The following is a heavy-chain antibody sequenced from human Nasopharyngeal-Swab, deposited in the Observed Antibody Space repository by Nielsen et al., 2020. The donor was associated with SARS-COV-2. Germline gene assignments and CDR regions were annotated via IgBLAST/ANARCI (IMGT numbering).Heavy chain of an antibody. CDR1: GYTFTGYY. D-gene: IGHD2-15*01. V-gene: IGHV1-18*04. CDR2: ISAYNGNT. J-gene: IGHJ1*01. Sequence: ASVKVSCKASGYTFTGYYMHWVRQAPGQGLEWMGWISAYNGNTNYAQKLQGRVTMTTDTSTSTAYMELRSLRSDDTAVYYCARDYPGGSAPLQHWGQGTLVTVSS. CDR3: ARDYPGGSAPLQH.